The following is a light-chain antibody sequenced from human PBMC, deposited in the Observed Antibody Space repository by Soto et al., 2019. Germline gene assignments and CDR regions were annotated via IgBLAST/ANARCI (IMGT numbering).Light chain of an antibody. CDR2: GNN. Sequence: QSVLTQPPSLSGAPGQTITISCTGSSSNIGAGSDVHWFQHLPGTAPKVLIYGNNNRPSGVPYRSSGSKSGTSGSLAITGLQAEDEEDYYCQSYNSSRRAWVFGGGTKLTVL. J-gene: IGLJ3*02. V-gene: IGLV1-40*01. CDR1: SSNIGAGSD. CDR3: QSYNSSRRAWV.